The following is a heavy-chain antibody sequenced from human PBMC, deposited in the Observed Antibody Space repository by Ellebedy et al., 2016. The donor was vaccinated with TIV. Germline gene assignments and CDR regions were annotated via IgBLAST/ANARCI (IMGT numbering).Heavy chain of an antibody. Sequence: GGSLRLXXVVSGFIVSTNYMTWVRQAPGKGLEWVSAISGSGGSTYYADSVKGRFTISRDNSKNTLYLQMNSLRAEDTAVYYCAKGISPYSAKRYGGERGDDLWAFDIWGQGTMVTVSS. CDR3: AKGISPYSAKRYGGERGDDLWAFDI. V-gene: IGHV3-23*01. CDR1: GFIVSTNY. J-gene: IGHJ3*02. CDR2: ISGSGGST. D-gene: IGHD4-23*01.